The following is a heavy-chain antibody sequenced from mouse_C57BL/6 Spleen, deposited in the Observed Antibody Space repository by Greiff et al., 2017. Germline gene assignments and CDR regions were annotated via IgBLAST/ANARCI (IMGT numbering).Heavy chain of an antibody. CDR1: GYTFTSYW. J-gene: IGHJ4*01. V-gene: IGHV1-72*01. CDR2: IDPNSGGT. CDR3: ARYYDYDDLYAMDY. D-gene: IGHD2-4*01. Sequence: QVQLQQSGAELVKPGASVQLSCKASGYTFTSYWMHWVKQRPGRGLEWIGRIDPNSGGTKYNEKFKSKATLTVDKPSSTAYMQLSSLTSEDSAVYYCARYYDYDDLYAMDYWGQGTSVTVSS.